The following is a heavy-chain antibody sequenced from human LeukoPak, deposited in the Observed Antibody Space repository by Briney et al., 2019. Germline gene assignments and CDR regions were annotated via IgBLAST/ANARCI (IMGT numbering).Heavy chain of an antibody. V-gene: IGHV4-31*03. J-gene: IGHJ4*02. CDR1: GGSISSGGYY. CDR3: ASRVRYFDWFGPHDC. D-gene: IGHD3-9*01. CDR2: IYYSGST. Sequence: SETLSLTCTVSGGSISSGGYYWSWIRQHPGKGLEWIGYIYYSGSTYYNPSLKSRVTISVDTSKNQFSLKLSSVTAADTAVYYCASRVRYFDWFGPHDCWGQGTLVTASS.